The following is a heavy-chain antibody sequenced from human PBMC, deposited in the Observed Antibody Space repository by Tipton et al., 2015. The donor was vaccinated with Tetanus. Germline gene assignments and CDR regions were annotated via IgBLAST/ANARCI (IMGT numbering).Heavy chain of an antibody. CDR3: AGGGSYHTPPGY. Sequence: TLSLTCTVSGGSITSSTYYWGWIRQYPGKGLEWIGYIYYSGSTYYNPSLKSRVTISVDTSKNQFSLKLSSVTAADTAVYYCAGGGSYHTPPGYWGQGTLVTVSS. CDR2: IYYSGST. V-gene: IGHV4-31*03. CDR1: GGSITSSTYY. D-gene: IGHD1-26*01. J-gene: IGHJ4*02.